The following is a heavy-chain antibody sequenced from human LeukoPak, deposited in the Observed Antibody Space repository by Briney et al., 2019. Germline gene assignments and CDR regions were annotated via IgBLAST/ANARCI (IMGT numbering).Heavy chain of an antibody. CDR3: ARYGDYAFDY. Sequence: PGGSLRLSCAASGFTLSSYSMNCVRQAPGMGLGWVSYISSRSDRTEYADSVKGRFTISRDNAKNSMYLQMNSVRVEDTAVYYCARYGDYAFDYWGQGTLVTVSS. D-gene: IGHD4-17*01. CDR2: ISSRSDRT. V-gene: IGHV3-48*01. CDR1: GFTLSSYS. J-gene: IGHJ4*02.